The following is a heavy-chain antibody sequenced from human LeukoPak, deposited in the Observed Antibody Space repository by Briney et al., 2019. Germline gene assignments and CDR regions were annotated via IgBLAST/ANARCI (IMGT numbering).Heavy chain of an antibody. CDR1: GFTFSSYA. Sequence: GGSLRLSCAASGFTFSSYAMSWVRQAPGKGLEWVSAISGSGGSTYYADSVKGRFTISRDNSKDTLYLQMNSLRAEDTAVYYCANFWSGYFYYFDYWGQGTLVTVSS. D-gene: IGHD3-3*01. CDR3: ANFWSGYFYYFDY. J-gene: IGHJ4*02. V-gene: IGHV3-23*01. CDR2: ISGSGGST.